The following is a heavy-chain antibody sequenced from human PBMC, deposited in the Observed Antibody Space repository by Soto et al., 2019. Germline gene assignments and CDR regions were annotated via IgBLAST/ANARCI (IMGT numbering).Heavy chain of an antibody. D-gene: IGHD3-10*01. J-gene: IGHJ6*03. Sequence: GGSLRLSCAASGFTVSSNYMSWVRQAPGRGLEWVSVIYSGGSTYYADSVKGRFTISRDNSKNTLYLQMNSLRAEDTAVYYCARGEGNPGFGYYYYYMDVWGKGTTVTVSS. V-gene: IGHV3-66*01. CDR1: GFTVSSNY. CDR3: ARGEGNPGFGYYYYYMDV. CDR2: IYSGGST.